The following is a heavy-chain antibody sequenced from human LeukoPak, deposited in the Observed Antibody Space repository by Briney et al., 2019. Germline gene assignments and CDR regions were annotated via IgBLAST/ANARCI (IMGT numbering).Heavy chain of an antibody. J-gene: IGHJ5*02. CDR1: GFTFSSYA. CDR3: ARDRSMDYGDSNWFDP. V-gene: IGHV3-30*04. Sequence: GGSLRLSCAASGFTFSSYAMHWVRQAPGKGLEWVAVISYDGSNKYYADSVKGRFTISRDNSKNTLYLQMNSLRAEDTAVYYCARDRSMDYGDSNWFDPWGQGTLVTVSS. D-gene: IGHD4-17*01. CDR2: ISYDGSNK.